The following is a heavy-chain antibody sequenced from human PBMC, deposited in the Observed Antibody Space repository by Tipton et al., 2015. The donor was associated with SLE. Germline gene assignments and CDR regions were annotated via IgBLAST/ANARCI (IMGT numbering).Heavy chain of an antibody. Sequence: QLVQSGADVKKPGASMKVSCKTSGYTFSDYYIHWMRQAPGQGLEWIGIIITSEGRTNYAQKFWGRVSMTRDMSTSTIYMELSSLRSDDAAVYYCASVELRSWAFDYWGQGTLVTVSS. CDR3: ASVELRSWAFDY. J-gene: IGHJ4*02. CDR2: IITSEGRT. CDR1: GYTFSDYY. D-gene: IGHD1-26*01. V-gene: IGHV1-46*01.